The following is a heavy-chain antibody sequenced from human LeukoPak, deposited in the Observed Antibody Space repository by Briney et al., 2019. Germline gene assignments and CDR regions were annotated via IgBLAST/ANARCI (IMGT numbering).Heavy chain of an antibody. CDR2: ISSDGGST. CDR3: ARGRQGAKTRYFDL. CDR1: GIIFSNYA. V-gene: IGHV3-64*01. Sequence: PGGSLRLSCAASGIIFSNYAMHWVRQGPGKGLECISTISSDGGSTYYANSVTGRFTISRDNSKNTLYLQMGSLRAEDMAVYYCARGRQGAKTRYFDLWGRGTRVTVSS. D-gene: IGHD1-26*01. J-gene: IGHJ2*01.